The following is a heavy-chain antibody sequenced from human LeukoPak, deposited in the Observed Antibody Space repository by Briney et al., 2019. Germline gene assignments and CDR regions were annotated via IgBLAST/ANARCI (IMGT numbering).Heavy chain of an antibody. V-gene: IGHV3-48*04. CDR1: GFTFSSYA. CDR3: ARGQFANS. CDR2: ISNSGSTI. D-gene: IGHD3-10*01. Sequence: PGGSLRLSCAASGFTFSSYAMSWVRQAPGKGLEWVSYISNSGSTIYYTDSVKGRFTVSRDNAQNSLYLQMNSLRVEDTAVYYCARGQFANSWGQGTLVTVSS. J-gene: IGHJ4*02.